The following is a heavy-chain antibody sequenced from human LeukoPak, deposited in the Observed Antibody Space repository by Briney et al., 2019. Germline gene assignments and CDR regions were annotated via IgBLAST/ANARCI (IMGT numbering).Heavy chain of an antibody. V-gene: IGHV4-34*01. CDR3: ARAHGYDFWSGYYIMENWFDP. D-gene: IGHD3-3*01. Sequence: PSETLSLTCAVYGGSFSGYYWSWIRQPPGKGLEWIGEINHSGSTNYNPSLKSRVTISVDTSKNQFSLKLSSVTAADTAVYYCARAHGYDFWSGYYIMENWFDPWGQGTLVTVSS. J-gene: IGHJ5*02. CDR2: INHSGST. CDR1: GGSFSGYY.